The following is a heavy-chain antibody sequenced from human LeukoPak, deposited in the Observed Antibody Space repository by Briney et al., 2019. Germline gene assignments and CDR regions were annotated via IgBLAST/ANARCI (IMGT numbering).Heavy chain of an antibody. V-gene: IGHV4-39*07. Sequence: SETLSLTCTVSGGSISSSSYYWGWIRQPPGKGLEWIGSIYYSGSTYYNPSLKSRVTISVDTSKNQFSLKLSSVTAADTAVYYCARGTDITMVRGVTNYFDYWGQGTLVTVSS. CDR3: ARGTDITMVRGVTNYFDY. CDR2: IYYSGST. J-gene: IGHJ4*02. CDR1: GGSISSSSYY. D-gene: IGHD3-10*01.